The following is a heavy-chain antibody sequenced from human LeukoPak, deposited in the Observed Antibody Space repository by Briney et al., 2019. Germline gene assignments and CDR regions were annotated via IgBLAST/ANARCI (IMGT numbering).Heavy chain of an antibody. CDR2: ISYDGSNK. CDR1: GFTFSTYG. V-gene: IGHV3-30*18. Sequence: GGSLRLSCAASGFTFSTYGIHWVRQAPGKGLEWVAVISYDGSNKYHADSVKGRFTLSRDNAKNTLSLQMNSLRAEDTAVYYCAKGGLYDSTGSYTDYSDSWGQGTLVTVSS. D-gene: IGHD3-22*01. CDR3: AKGGLYDSTGSYTDYSDS. J-gene: IGHJ4*02.